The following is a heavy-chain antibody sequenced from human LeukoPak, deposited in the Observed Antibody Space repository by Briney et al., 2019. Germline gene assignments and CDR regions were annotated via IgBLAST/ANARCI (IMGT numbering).Heavy chain of an antibody. CDR2: IIPIFGTA. V-gene: IGHV1-69*13. J-gene: IGHJ6*03. Sequence: GASVKVSCKASGGTFSSYAISWVRQAPGQGLEWMGGIIPIFGTANYAQKFQGRVTITADESTSTAYMELSSLRSEDTAVYYCARDLRTSHVDDYYYYMDVWGKGTTVTVSS. CDR3: ARDLRTSHVDDYYYYMDV. D-gene: IGHD2-2*01. CDR1: GGTFSSYA.